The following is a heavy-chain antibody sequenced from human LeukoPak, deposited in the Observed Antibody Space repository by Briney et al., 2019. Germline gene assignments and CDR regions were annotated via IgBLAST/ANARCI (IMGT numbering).Heavy chain of an antibody. Sequence: ASVKVSCKASGYTFTSYGISWVRQAPGQGLEWMGWISAYNGNTNYAQKLQGRVTMTTDTSTSTAYMELRSLRSDDTAVYYCARDFWSGYSHYYGMDVWGQGTLVTVSS. J-gene: IGHJ6*02. CDR1: GYTFTSYG. D-gene: IGHD3-3*01. CDR3: ARDFWSGYSHYYGMDV. V-gene: IGHV1-18*01. CDR2: ISAYNGNT.